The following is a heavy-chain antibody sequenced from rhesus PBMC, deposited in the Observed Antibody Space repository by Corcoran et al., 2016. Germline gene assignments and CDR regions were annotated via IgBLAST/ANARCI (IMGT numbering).Heavy chain of an antibody. V-gene: IGHV4-76*01. CDR3: AKGNNVGAIDY. CDR1: GGSIIGGYA. J-gene: IGHJ4*01. CDR2: ISGSSGST. Sequence: QVQLQESGPGLAKPSETLSLTCAVSGGSIIGGYAWSWFRQPPGKGQEWIGFISGSSGSTNYNPSLKNRVTISKGTSKNQFSLKLSSVTAADTAVYYCAKGNNVGAIDYWGQGLLVTVSS. D-gene: IGHD1-20*01.